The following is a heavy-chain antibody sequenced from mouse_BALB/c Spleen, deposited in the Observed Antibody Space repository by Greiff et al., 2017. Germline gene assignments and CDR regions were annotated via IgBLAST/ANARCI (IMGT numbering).Heavy chain of an antibody. CDR1: GFTFSSYG. CDR2: ISSGGSYT. Sequence: EVKLMESGGDLVKPGGSLKLSCAASGFTFSSYGMSWVRQTPDKRLEWVATISSGGSYTYYPDSVKGRFTISRDNAKNTLYLQMSSLKSEDTAMYYCARSGYDYGDWYFDVWGAGTTVTVSS. V-gene: IGHV5-6*01. D-gene: IGHD2-4*01. J-gene: IGHJ1*01. CDR3: ARSGYDYGDWYFDV.